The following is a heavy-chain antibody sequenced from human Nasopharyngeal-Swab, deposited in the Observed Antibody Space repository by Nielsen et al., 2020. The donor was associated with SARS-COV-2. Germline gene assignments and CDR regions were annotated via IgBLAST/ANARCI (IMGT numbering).Heavy chain of an antibody. CDR1: GGSISSSSYY. CDR3: ARGTSSSSGIDY. J-gene: IGHJ4*02. CDR2: IYYSGST. V-gene: IGHV4-39*01. D-gene: IGHD6-6*01. Sequence: SETLSLTCTVSGGSISSSSYYWGWIRQPPGKGLEWIGSIYYSGSTYYNPSLKSRVTISVDTSKNQFSLKLSPVTAADTAVYYCARGTSSSSGIDYWGQGTLVTVSS.